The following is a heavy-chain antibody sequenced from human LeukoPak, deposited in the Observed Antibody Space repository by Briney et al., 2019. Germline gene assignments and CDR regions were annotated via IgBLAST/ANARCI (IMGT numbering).Heavy chain of an antibody. V-gene: IGHV1-24*01. CDR1: GYTLTELS. D-gene: IGHD2-2*01. CDR2: FDPEDGET. J-gene: IGHJ6*03. CDR3: AGITYCSSTSCYLNYYYMDV. Sequence: GASVKVSCKVSGYTLTELSMHWVRQAPGKGLEWMGGFDPEDGETIYAQKFQGRVTMTEDTSTDTAYMELSSLRSEDTAVYYCAGITYCSSTSCYLNYYYMDVWGKGTTVTVSS.